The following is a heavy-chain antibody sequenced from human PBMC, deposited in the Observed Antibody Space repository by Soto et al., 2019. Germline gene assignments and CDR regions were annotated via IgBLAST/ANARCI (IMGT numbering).Heavy chain of an antibody. D-gene: IGHD1-26*01. CDR2: TYYRSKWYN. J-gene: IGHJ4*02. Sequence: QVQLQQSGPGLVKPSQTLSVTCGISGDSVSSSSAAWNWLRQSPSRGLEWLGRTYYRSKWYNDYAVSGESRITINPDTSKNHFSLQLNFVTPEDTAVYFCARGEQYSGRIFDYWGQGTLVTVSS. CDR1: GDSVSSSSAA. CDR3: ARGEQYSGRIFDY. V-gene: IGHV6-1*01.